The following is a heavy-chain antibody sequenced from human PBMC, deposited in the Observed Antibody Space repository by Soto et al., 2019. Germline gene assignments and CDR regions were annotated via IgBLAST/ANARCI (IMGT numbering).Heavy chain of an antibody. CDR3: ARYSNEYSSSSYFDY. Sequence: GASVKVSCKASGYTFTSYGISWVRQAPGQGLEWMGWISAYNGNTNYAQKLQGRVTMTTDTSTGTAYMELSRLRSDDTAVYYCARYSNEYSSSSYFDYWGQGTLVTVSS. J-gene: IGHJ4*02. D-gene: IGHD6-6*01. CDR2: ISAYNGNT. V-gene: IGHV1-18*04. CDR1: GYTFTSYG.